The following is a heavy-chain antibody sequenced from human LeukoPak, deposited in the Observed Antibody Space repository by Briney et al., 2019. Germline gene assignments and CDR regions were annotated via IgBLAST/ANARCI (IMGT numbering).Heavy chain of an antibody. Sequence: SQTLSLTFAISGDSVSNNNGAWNWLRQSPSRGLEWLGRTYYRSQWYNDYARSVMSRISVDPDTSKNQFSLHLSSVTPDDTAVYYCAGGYAFDVWGQGTMVTVSS. CDR1: GDSVSNNNGA. V-gene: IGHV6-1*01. CDR3: AGGYAFDV. CDR2: TYYRSQWYN. J-gene: IGHJ3*01.